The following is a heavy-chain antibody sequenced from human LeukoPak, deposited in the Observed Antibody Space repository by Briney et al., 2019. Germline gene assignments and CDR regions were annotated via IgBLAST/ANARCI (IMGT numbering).Heavy chain of an antibody. Sequence: PGGSLRLSCAASGFTFNKFAMSWVRQAPGKGLEWVSGIIENGGETYYADSVRGRFTISKDNSKNTLYLQMNSLRAEDTAVYYCAKDYEYNSYTWYFHWGRGTLVSVSS. D-gene: IGHD6-6*01. CDR3: AKDYEYNSYTWYFH. CDR1: GFTFNKFA. V-gene: IGHV3-23*01. CDR2: IIENGGET. J-gene: IGHJ4*02.